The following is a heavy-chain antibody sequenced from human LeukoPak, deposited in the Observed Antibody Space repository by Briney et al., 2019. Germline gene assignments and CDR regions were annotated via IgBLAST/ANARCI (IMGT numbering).Heavy chain of an antibody. CDR2: IIPIFGTA. CDR3: ARDKGQLELLDDYYYYYGMDV. V-gene: IGHV1-69*13. J-gene: IGHJ6*02. Sequence: SVKVSCKTSGYIFAHNGISWVRQAPGQGPEWMGGIIPIFGTANYAQKFQGRVTITADESTSTAYMELSSLRSEDTAVYYCARDKGQLELLDDYYYYYGMDVWGQGTTVTVSS. CDR1: GYIFAHNG. D-gene: IGHD1-7*01.